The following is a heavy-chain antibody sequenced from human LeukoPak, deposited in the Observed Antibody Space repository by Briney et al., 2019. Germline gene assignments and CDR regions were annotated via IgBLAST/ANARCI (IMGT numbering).Heavy chain of an antibody. CDR3: ARDSDFDSSGYYPYYYYYYKMDV. D-gene: IGHD3-22*01. CDR2: IKQDGSEK. Sequence: EGSLRLSCAASGFTFSSYWMSWVRQAPGKGLEWVANIKQDGSEKYYVDSVKGRFTISRDNAKNSLFLQMNSLRAEDTAVYYCARDSDFDSSGYYPYYYYYYKMDVWGQGTTVTVSS. J-gene: IGHJ6*02. V-gene: IGHV3-7*01. CDR1: GFTFSSYW.